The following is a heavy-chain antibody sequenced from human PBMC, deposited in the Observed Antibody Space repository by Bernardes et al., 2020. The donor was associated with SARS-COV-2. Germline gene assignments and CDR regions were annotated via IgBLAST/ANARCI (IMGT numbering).Heavy chain of an antibody. V-gene: IGHV3-15*07. D-gene: IGHD2-15*01. J-gene: IGHJ4*02. Sequence: AGSLCLSCAASGFPFANACLNHFRQAPAKGLEWVVRVIPKSDGGTTDYAAPVRGRLIISRDDSKNMLYLQMNSLKTEDTAVFYCTAEQRGGEWDFWGQGTLVTVSS. CDR3: TAEQRGGEWDF. CDR1: GFPFANAC. CDR2: VIPKSDGGTT.